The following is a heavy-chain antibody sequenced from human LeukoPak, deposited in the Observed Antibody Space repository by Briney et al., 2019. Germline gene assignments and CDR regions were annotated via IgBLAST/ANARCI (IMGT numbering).Heavy chain of an antibody. CDR2: INDRGIT. Sequence: PSETLSLTCAVYGGAFIGYHWNWIRQAPGKGLEWIGEINDRGITNYNPSLKSRVTISVDPSKKQFSLQLRSLTAADTAVYYCARDPTNVVPVPYYFDDWGQGNLVTVSS. V-gene: IGHV4-34*01. CDR3: ARDPTNVVPVPYYFDD. J-gene: IGHJ4*02. CDR1: GGAFIGYH. D-gene: IGHD2-8*01.